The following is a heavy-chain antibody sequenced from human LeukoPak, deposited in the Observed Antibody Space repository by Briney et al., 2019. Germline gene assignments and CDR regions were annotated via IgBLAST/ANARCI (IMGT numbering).Heavy chain of an antibody. V-gene: IGHV4-4*07. J-gene: IGHJ5*02. CDR1: GGSISNYY. CDR3: SRGGRYNYNSVAYFDP. Sequence: SETLSLTCTVSGGSISNYYWSWIRQPAGKGLEWIGRIYTSGSTSYNPSLKSRVTVSVDTSKNQFSLKLSSVTAADTAVYYCSRGGRYNYNSVAYFDPWGQGTLVTVSS. D-gene: IGHD1-1*01. CDR2: IYTSGST.